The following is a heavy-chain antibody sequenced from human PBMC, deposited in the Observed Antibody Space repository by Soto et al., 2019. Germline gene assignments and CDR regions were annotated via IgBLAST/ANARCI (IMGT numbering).Heavy chain of an antibody. J-gene: IGHJ4*02. V-gene: IGHV1-18*01. D-gene: IGHD4-17*01. CDR3: ARGGGYGDYTDY. CDR1: GYTFTSYG. CDR2: ISAYNGNT. Sequence: VQLLQSGAEVTKPGASAKVPCKAYGYTFTSYGISWVRHAHEQELERMGWISAYNGNTNYAHNLQGRVTMTTDTTTSTGYMELRSLRFDDTAVYYCARGGGYGDYTDYYRQGTMVTVSS.